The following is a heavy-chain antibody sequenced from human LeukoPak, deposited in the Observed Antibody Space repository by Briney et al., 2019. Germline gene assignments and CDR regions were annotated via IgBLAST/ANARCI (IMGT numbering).Heavy chain of an antibody. CDR2: IYHSGST. CDR1: GYSISSGYY. D-gene: IGHD3-22*01. CDR3: ARGVVVISSGDY. V-gene: IGHV4-38-2*01. Sequence: SETLSLTYAVSGYSISSGYYWGCIREPPGKGLEWIGSIYHSGSTYYNPSLKSRVTISVDTSKNQFSLKLSSVTATDTAVYYCARGVVVISSGDYWGQGTLVTVSS. J-gene: IGHJ4*02.